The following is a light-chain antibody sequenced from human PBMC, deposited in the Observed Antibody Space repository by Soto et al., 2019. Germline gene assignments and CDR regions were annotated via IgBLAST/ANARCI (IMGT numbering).Light chain of an antibody. V-gene: IGKV1-5*03. CDR1: QSISSW. CDR3: QQYNNYPFS. Sequence: DIPMTQSPSTLSASVGDRVTITCRASQSISSWLAWYQQKPGKAPKLLIYKASSLESGVPSRFSGSGSGTEFTLTISSLQPDDFATYYCQQYNNYPFSFGGGTKVEIK. CDR2: KAS. J-gene: IGKJ4*01.